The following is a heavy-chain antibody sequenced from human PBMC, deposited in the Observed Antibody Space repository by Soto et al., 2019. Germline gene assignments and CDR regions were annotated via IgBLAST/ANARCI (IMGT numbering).Heavy chain of an antibody. J-gene: IGHJ4*02. Sequence: GGSLRLSCAASVFTFSSYWMSWVRQAPGKGLEWVADITTSSSFRFYADSLKGRFTISRDDAKNSLYLQMNSLRVEDTGVYYSARDLGVALATLTLDSWGQGTLVTVSS. CDR3: ARDLGVALATLTLDS. D-gene: IGHD2-15*01. CDR1: VFTFSSYW. CDR2: ITTSSSFR. V-gene: IGHV3-21*01.